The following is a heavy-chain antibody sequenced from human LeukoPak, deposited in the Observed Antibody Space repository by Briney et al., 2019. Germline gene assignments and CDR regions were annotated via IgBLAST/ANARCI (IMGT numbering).Heavy chain of an antibody. D-gene: IGHD3-16*01. CDR1: GFTFSNAW. J-gene: IGHJ3*02. Sequence: GGSLRLSCAASGFTFSNAWMSWVRQAPGKGLEWVGRIKSKTDGGTTDYAAPVRGRFTISRDDSKNTLYLQMNSLKTEDTAVYYCTTEHDHANAFDIWGQGTMVTVSS. V-gene: IGHV3-15*01. CDR2: IKSKTDGGTT. CDR3: TTEHDHANAFDI.